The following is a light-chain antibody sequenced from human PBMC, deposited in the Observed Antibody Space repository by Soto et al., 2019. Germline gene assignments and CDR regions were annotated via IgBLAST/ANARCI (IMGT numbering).Light chain of an antibody. J-gene: IGKJ5*01. CDR1: QSVSSY. V-gene: IGKV3-11*01. CDR3: QQRSNWPLT. CDR2: DAS. Sequence: EIVLTQSPATLSFSPGERATLSCMASQSVSSYLAWSQQKPGRAPRLLIYDASNRATGIPARFSGSGSGTDFTLTISSLEPEYFAIYYCQQRSNWPLTFGGGTRLEI.